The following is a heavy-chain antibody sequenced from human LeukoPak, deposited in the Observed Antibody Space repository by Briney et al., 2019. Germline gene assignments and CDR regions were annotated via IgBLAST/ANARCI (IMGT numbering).Heavy chain of an antibody. D-gene: IGHD5-18*01. CDR3: ARRALWPTPDY. J-gene: IGHJ4*02. Sequence: SETLSLTCTVSGGTISSSSYYWGWIRQPPGKGLEWIGSIYYSGSTYYNPSLKSRVTISVDTSKNQFSLKLSSVTAADTAAYYCARRALWPTPDYWGQGTLVTVSS. V-gene: IGHV4-39*01. CDR2: IYYSGST. CDR1: GGTISSSSYY.